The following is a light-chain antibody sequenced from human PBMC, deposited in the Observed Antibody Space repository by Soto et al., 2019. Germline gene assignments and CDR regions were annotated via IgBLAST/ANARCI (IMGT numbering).Light chain of an antibody. CDR3: SSYTNSNTVL. Sequence: QSALTQPASVSGSPGQSITISCTGTSRDVGSYNYVSWYQQNPGKAPKLMIYDVSNRPSGVSSRFSGSKSGNTASLTISGLQAEDEADYYCSSYTNSNTVLFGGGTKLTVL. V-gene: IGLV2-14*01. CDR1: SRDVGSYNY. J-gene: IGLJ2*01. CDR2: DVS.